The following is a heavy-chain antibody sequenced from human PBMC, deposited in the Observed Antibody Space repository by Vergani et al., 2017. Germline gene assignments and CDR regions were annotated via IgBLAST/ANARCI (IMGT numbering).Heavy chain of an antibody. CDR3: AREGGPHSI. J-gene: IGHJ4*03. V-gene: IGHV7-4-1*02. Sequence: QVLVVQSGSEFKKPGASVKVSCKTSGYTFNTFAICWGRQAPGQGLEWMGWINTNNGDPTYDQDFTGRFIFSLDTSASTAYLEINNLKPEDTAFYYCAREGGPHSIWGQGTLVTVSS. D-gene: IGHD2-21*01. CDR1: GYTFNTFA. CDR2: INTNNGDP.